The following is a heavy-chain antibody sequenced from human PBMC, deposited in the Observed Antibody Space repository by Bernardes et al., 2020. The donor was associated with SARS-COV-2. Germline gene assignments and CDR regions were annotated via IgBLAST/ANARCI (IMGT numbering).Heavy chain of an antibody. J-gene: IGHJ6*02. V-gene: IGHV2-70*11. D-gene: IGHD6-6*01. CDR1: GFSLSTSGMC. CDR2: IDWDDDI. Sequence: SGPTLVKPTQTLTLTCRFSGFSLSTSGMCVTWIRQPPGKALEWLARIDWDDDIYYNRSLMNRLTISKDTPKNQVVLKMTNMHPVDTATYYCARASSDHFYNYGMDVWGQGTTVTVSS. CDR3: ARASSDHFYNYGMDV.